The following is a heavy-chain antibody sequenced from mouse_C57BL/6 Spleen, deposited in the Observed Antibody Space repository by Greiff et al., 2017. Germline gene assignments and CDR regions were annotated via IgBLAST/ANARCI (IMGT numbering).Heavy chain of an antibody. D-gene: IGHD2-5*01. Sequence: EVMLVESEGGLVQPGSSMTLSCTASGFTFSDYYLAWVRQGPEKGLEWVSNINYDGSSTYYLDSLKSRFIISRDTEKNLLYLQMSSLKAEDTATYYCARGSNGYCDYWGQGTTLTVSS. J-gene: IGHJ2*01. V-gene: IGHV5-16*01. CDR3: ARGSNGYCDY. CDR2: INYDGSST. CDR1: GFTFSDYY.